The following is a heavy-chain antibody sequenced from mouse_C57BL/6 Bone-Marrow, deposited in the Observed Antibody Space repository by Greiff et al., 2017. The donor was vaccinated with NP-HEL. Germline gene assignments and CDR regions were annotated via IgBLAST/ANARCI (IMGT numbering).Heavy chain of an antibody. CDR2: ISSGGSYT. CDR3: ARGDYGNYVLYYYAMDY. J-gene: IGHJ4*01. V-gene: IGHV5-6*01. Sequence: DVQLVESGGDLVKPGGSLKLSCAASGFTFSSYGMSWVRQTPDKRLEWVATISSGGSYTYYPDSVKGRFTISRDNAKNTLYLQMSSLKSEDTAMYYCARGDYGNYVLYYYAMDYWGQGTSVTVSS. CDR1: GFTFSSYG. D-gene: IGHD2-1*01.